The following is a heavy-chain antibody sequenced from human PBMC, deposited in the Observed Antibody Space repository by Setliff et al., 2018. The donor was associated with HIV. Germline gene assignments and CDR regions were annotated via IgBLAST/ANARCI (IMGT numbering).Heavy chain of an antibody. D-gene: IGHD2-8*01. CDR2: IDDDGRT. Sequence: GGSLRLSCAGSGFTFRDYWMHWVRQAPGKGLVWVSQIDDDGRTTYADSVKGRFTISRDNAKNKLYLQMNSLRAEDTAVYYCARASGCTNGVCYAYGYYSLDVWGQGTTVTVSS. CDR1: GFTFRDYW. J-gene: IGHJ6*02. V-gene: IGHV3-74*01. CDR3: ARASGCTNGVCYAYGYYSLDV.